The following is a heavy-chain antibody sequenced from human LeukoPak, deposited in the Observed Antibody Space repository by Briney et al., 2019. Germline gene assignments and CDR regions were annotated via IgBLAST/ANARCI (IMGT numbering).Heavy chain of an antibody. CDR1: GFTFSSYG. Sequence: GESLRLSCAASGFTFSSYGMHWVRQAPGKGLEWVSGISPGGPTYYADSVKGRFNISRDDPKNTLYLQMKNLRAEDTAVYYCAKDGAWLRFDDWGQGILVTVSS. CDR2: ISPGGPT. CDR3: AKDGAWLRFDD. J-gene: IGHJ4*02. D-gene: IGHD5-12*01. V-gene: IGHV3-23*01.